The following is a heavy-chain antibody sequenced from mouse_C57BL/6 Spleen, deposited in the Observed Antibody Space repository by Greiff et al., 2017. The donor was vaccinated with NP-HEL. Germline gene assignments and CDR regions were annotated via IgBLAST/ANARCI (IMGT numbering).Heavy chain of an antibody. CDR3: ARCYYYGKDYFDY. J-gene: IGHJ2*01. CDR1: GYTFTSYW. V-gene: IGHV1-52*01. CDR2: IDPSDSET. Sequence: QVQLQQPGAELVKPGSSVKLSCKASGYTFTSYWMHWVKQRPIQGLEWIGNIDPSDSETHYNQKFKDKATLTVDKSSSTAYMQLSSLTSEDSAVYYCARCYYYGKDYFDYWGQGTTLTVSS. D-gene: IGHD1-1*01.